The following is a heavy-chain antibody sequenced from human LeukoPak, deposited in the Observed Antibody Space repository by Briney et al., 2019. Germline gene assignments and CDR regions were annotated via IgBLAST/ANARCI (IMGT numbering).Heavy chain of an antibody. CDR1: GFTFSTYW. Sequence: GGSLRLSCAASGFTFSTYWMSWVRQAPGKGLEWVANIKQDGSEKYYVDSVKGRFTISRDNAKNSLCLQMNSLRAEDAAVYYCARGRRPSDYWGQGTLVTVSS. V-gene: IGHV3-7*03. J-gene: IGHJ4*02. CDR2: IKQDGSEK. CDR3: ARGRRPSDY.